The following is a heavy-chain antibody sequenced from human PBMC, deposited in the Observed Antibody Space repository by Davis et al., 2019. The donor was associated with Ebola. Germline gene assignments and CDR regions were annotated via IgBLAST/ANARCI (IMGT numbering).Heavy chain of an antibody. CDR1: GFNFSSRG. Sequence: PGGSLRLSCEASGFNFSSRGMHWVRQAPGKGLESVSRISTNGENTYYAESVKGRFTISRDNSKDTLYLQMRSLRTEDTAVYYCVKDRFTVVVVHGGFDYWGQGTLVTVSS. D-gene: IGHD2-15*01. V-gene: IGHV3-64D*06. J-gene: IGHJ4*02. CDR3: VKDRFTVVVVHGGFDY. CDR2: ISTNGENT.